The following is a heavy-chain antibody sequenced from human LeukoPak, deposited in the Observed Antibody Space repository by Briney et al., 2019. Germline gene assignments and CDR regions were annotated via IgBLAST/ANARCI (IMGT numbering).Heavy chain of an antibody. CDR3: ARGIGPEKLRFLEWLHHYYYGMDV. V-gene: IGHV1-8*01. D-gene: IGHD3-3*01. CDR1: GYTFTIYD. Sequence: GASVKVSFKASGYTFTIYDIYWVRQAPGQGLEWMGWMNPNSGNTGYAQKFQGRVTMTRNTSISTAYMEMSSLRFEDTAVYYCARGIGPEKLRFLEWLHHYYYGMDVWGQGTTVTVSS. J-gene: IGHJ6*02. CDR2: MNPNSGNT.